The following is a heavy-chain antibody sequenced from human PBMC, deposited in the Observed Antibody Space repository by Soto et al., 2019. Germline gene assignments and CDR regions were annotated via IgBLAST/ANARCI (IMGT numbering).Heavy chain of an antibody. D-gene: IGHD3-16*01. CDR2: INSDGSTK. V-gene: IGHV3-74*01. Sequence: GGSLRLSCAASGFPFTPFWMHWVRQAPGKGLVWVSHINSDGSTKVYADSVKGRFTISRDNAKNTLYLQMNSVKAEDTAVYYCVRDRGRPDSFNVRGRGTMVTVSS. CDR3: VRDRGRPDSFNV. CDR1: GFPFTPFW. J-gene: IGHJ3*01.